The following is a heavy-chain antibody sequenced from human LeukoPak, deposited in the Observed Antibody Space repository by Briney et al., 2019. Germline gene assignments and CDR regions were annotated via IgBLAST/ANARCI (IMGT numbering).Heavy chain of an antibody. CDR2: ISRSGDTI. V-gene: IGHV3-48*03. J-gene: IGHJ4*02. Sequence: PGGSLRLSCAASGFTFSRYGMKWVRQAPGKGLEWVSYISRSGDTIYFADSVKGRFTISRDNAKNSLYLQMSSLRAEDTAVYYCARDYASDYWGQGTLVTVSS. D-gene: IGHD3-10*01. CDR3: ARDYASDY. CDR1: GFTFSRYG.